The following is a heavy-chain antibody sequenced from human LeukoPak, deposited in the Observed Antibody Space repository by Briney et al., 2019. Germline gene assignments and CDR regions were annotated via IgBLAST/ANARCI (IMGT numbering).Heavy chain of an antibody. CDR2: IYHSGST. CDR1: GYSISSGYY. V-gene: IGHV4-38-2*01. Sequence: SETLSLTCAVSGYSISSGYYWGWIRQPPGKGLDWIGSIYHSGSTYYNPSLKSRVTISVDTSKNQFSLKLSSVTAADTAVYYCARHETTPIGYSAFDIWGQGTMVTVSS. D-gene: IGHD5-12*01. J-gene: IGHJ3*02. CDR3: ARHETTPIGYSAFDI.